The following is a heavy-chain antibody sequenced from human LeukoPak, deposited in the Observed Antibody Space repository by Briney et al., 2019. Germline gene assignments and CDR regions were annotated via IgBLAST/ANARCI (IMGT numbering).Heavy chain of an antibody. Sequence: GASVKVSCKASGYTFTSYGISWVRQAPGQGLEWMGWISAYNGNTNYAQKLQGRVTMTTDTSTSTAHMELRSLRSDDTAVYYCARGEIYYDTSHAFDIWGQGTMVTVSS. V-gene: IGHV1-18*01. D-gene: IGHD3-9*01. CDR1: GYTFTSYG. CDR3: ARGEIYYDTSHAFDI. CDR2: ISAYNGNT. J-gene: IGHJ3*02.